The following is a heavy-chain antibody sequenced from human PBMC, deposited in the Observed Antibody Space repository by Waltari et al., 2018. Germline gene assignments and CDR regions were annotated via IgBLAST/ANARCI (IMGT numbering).Heavy chain of an antibody. CDR2: LSGSGGST. Sequence: EVQLLESGGGLVQPGGSLRLSCAASGFTFSSYAMSWVRQAPGKGREWVSALSGSGGSTYYADSGKGRFTISRDNAKNTLYLQMNSLRAEDTAVYYCAKGHRGHFDYWGQGTLVTVSS. J-gene: IGHJ4*02. CDR1: GFTFSSYA. V-gene: IGHV3-23*01. CDR3: AKGHRGHFDY. D-gene: IGHD3-10*01.